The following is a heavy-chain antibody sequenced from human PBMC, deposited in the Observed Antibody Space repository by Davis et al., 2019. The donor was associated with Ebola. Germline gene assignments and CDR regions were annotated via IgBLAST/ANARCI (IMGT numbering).Heavy chain of an antibody. CDR2: IWYDGSNK. D-gene: IGHD3-22*01. J-gene: IGHJ4*02. CDR1: GFTFSSYG. CDR3: ARESSAESCFDY. V-gene: IGHV3-33*01. Sequence: SLKISCAASGFTFSSYGMHWVRQAPGKGLEWVAVIWYDGSNKYYADSVKGRFTIPRDNSKNTLYLQMNSLRAEDTAVYYCARESSAESCFDYWGQGTLVTVSS.